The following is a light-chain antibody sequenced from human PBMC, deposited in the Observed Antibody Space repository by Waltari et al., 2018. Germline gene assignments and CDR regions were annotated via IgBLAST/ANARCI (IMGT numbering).Light chain of an antibody. J-gene: IGLJ3*02. V-gene: IGLV1-40*01. CDR3: QSYDSSVSAWV. CDR2: GHN. CDR1: NSTIGAGYD. Sequence: QSVLTQPPSVSGAPGQSITISCTGSNSTIGAGYDVHWYQHLPGTAPKLLIYGHNNRPSGVPDRFSGSKSGTSASLAITGLQAEDEADYYCQSYDSSVSAWVFGGGTKLTVV.